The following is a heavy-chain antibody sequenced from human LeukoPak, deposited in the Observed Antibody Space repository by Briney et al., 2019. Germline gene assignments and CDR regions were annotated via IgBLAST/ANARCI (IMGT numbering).Heavy chain of an antibody. V-gene: IGHV1-2*02. CDR3: ARGWGYCGPTSCHVTRRFYP. J-gene: IGHJ5*02. Sequence: ASVKVSCKASGYTFTAYYIHWVRQAPGQGLEWMGWINPNSGGTTYAQTFQGRVTMTRDTSISTAHMELSRLRSDDTAVYYCARGWGYCGPTSCHVTRRFYPWGQGTLVTVSS. CDR1: GYTFTAYY. D-gene: IGHD2-21*01. CDR2: INPNSGGT.